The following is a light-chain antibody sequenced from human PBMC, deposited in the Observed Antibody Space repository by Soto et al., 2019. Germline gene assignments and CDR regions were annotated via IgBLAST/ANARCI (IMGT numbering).Light chain of an antibody. Sequence: EIVLTQSPATLSLSPGGRATLSCRASQNVGTFLAWYQLKPGQAPRLLIYDASNRAAGIPDRFSGSGSGTDFTLTISGLEPEDFALYYCLQRNNWPPWTFGQGTKVDIK. CDR1: QNVGTF. CDR2: DAS. CDR3: LQRNNWPPWT. J-gene: IGKJ1*01. V-gene: IGKV3-11*01.